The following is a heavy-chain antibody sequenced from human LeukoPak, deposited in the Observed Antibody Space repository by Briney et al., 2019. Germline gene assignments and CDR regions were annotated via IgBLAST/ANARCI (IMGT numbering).Heavy chain of an antibody. Sequence: SQTLSLTCAVSGGSISSGGYSWSWIRQPPGKGLEWIGYIYHSGSTYYNPSLKSRVTISVDRSKNQFSLKLSSVTAADTAVYYCARSSSSWLRGFDPWGQGTLVTVFS. V-gene: IGHV4-30-2*01. CDR1: GGSISSGGYS. D-gene: IGHD6-13*01. J-gene: IGHJ5*02. CDR3: ARSSSSWLRGFDP. CDR2: IYHSGST.